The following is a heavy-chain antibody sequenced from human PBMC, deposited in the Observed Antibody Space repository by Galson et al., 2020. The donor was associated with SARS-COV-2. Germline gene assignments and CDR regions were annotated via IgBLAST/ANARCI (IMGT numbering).Heavy chain of an antibody. D-gene: IGHD3-22*01. CDR3: ARVPLYYYDSSGYFDY. Sequence: ASVKVSCNASGYTFTGYYMHWVRQAPAQGLEWMGWINPNSGGTNYAQKFQGRVTMTRDTSISTAYMELSRLRSDDTAVYYCARVPLYYYDSSGYFDYWGQGTLVTVSS. CDR2: INPNSGGT. CDR1: GYTFTGYY. J-gene: IGHJ4*02. V-gene: IGHV1-2*02.